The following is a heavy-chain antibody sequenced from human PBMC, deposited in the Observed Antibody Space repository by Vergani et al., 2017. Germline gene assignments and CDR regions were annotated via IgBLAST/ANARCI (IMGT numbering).Heavy chain of an antibody. CDR1: GGSISSGDYY. J-gene: IGHJ4*02. CDR2: IYYSGST. V-gene: IGHV4-31*11. Sequence: QVQLQESGPGLVKPSETLSLTCGVSGGSISSGDYYWSWIRQPPGKGLEWIGYIYYSGSTYYNTALKSRVTISVDTSKNQFSLKLSPVTAAYTAVYYCARGLRTYYDSSGYFDYWGQGTLVTVSS. CDR3: ARGLRTYYDSSGYFDY. D-gene: IGHD3-22*01.